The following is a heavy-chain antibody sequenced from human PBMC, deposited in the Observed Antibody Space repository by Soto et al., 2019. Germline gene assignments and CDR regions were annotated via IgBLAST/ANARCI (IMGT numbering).Heavy chain of an antibody. Sequence: SETLSLTCTVSGGSISSYYWSWIRQPPGKGLEWIGYIYYSGSTNYNPSLKSRVTISVDTSKNQFSLKLSSVTAADTAVYYCARGKDTAMASGDAFDIWGQGTMVTVS. CDR1: GGSISSYY. J-gene: IGHJ3*02. CDR2: IYYSGST. CDR3: ARGKDTAMASGDAFDI. D-gene: IGHD5-18*01. V-gene: IGHV4-59*08.